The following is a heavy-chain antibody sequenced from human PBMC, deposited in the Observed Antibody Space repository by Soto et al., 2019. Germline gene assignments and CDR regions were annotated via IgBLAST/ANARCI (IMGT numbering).Heavy chain of an antibody. CDR2: MNPNTGHT. Sequence: ASVKVSCKASGYTFTSYDINWVRQATGQGLEWMGWMNPNTGHTGYAQKFQGRVAMTRDTSTSTVYMELSSLRSEDTAVYYCARGMALTGYAQFGYWGQGTLVTVSS. D-gene: IGHD3-9*01. CDR1: GYTFTSYD. CDR3: ARGMALTGYAQFGY. J-gene: IGHJ4*02. V-gene: IGHV1-8*01.